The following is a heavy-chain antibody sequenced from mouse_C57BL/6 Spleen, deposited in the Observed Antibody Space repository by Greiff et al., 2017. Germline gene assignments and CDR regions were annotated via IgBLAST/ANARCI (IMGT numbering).Heavy chain of an antibody. CDR3: AIMGYSNYGHYAMDY. D-gene: IGHD2-5*01. CDR1: GFSFTSYG. Sequence: QVQLKESGPGLVAPSQSLSITCTVSGFSFTSYGVSWVRQPPGKGLEWLGGIWGDGSTNYHSALVSRLSISKDNSKSQVFLKLNRLQTDDTATYYWAIMGYSNYGHYAMDYWGQGTSVTVSS. V-gene: IGHV2-3*01. CDR2: IWGDGST. J-gene: IGHJ4*01.